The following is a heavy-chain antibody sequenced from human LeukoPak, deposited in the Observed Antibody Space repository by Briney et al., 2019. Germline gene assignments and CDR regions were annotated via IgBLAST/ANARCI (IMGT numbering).Heavy chain of an antibody. CDR2: ISSSSSYI. D-gene: IGHD1-26*01. CDR1: GFTFSSYS. J-gene: IGHJ4*02. V-gene: IGHV3-21*01. CDR3: ARESGARTFDY. Sequence: GGSLGLSCAASGFTFSSYSMTWVRQAPGKGLEWVSSISSSSSYIYYADSVKGRFTISRDNAKNSLYLQMNSLRAEDTAVYYCARESGARTFDYWGQGTLVTVSS.